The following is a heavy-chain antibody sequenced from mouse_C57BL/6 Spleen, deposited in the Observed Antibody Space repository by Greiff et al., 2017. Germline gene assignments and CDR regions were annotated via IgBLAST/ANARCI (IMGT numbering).Heavy chain of an antibody. J-gene: IGHJ4*01. D-gene: IGHD1-1*01. CDR3: ARGSTTVVDYAMDD. CDR2: INPNNGGT. CDR1: GYTFTDYY. V-gene: IGHV1-26*01. Sequence: EVQLQQSGPELVKPGASVKISCKASGYTFTDYYMNWVKQSHGQSLEWIGDINPNNGGTSYNQKFKGKDTLTVDKSSSTAYMELRSLTSEDSAVYYCARGSTTVVDYAMDDWGQGTSVTVSS.